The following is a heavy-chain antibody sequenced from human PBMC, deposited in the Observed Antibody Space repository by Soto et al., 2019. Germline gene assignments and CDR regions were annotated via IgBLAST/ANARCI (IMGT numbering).Heavy chain of an antibody. Sequence: SVKVSCKASGYAFTSSGFSWVRRAPGQGLEWMGWISAYNGNTNYAQKLRGRVTMTTDTSTSTANMELRSLRSDDTAVYYCARGGIHYYFCCTQGSLYSYPMDVRSQGLTVTVS. CDR2: ISAYNGNT. J-gene: IGHJ6*02. V-gene: IGHV1-18*01. D-gene: IGHD3-3*01. CDR3: ARGGIHYYFCCTQGSLYSYPMDV. CDR1: GYAFTSSG.